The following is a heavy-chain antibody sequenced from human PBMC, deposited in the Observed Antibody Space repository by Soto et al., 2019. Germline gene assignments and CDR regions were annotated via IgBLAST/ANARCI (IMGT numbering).Heavy chain of an antibody. CDR3: VRDSGANYGTFWYFDL. V-gene: IGHV3-30-3*01. Sequence: QVQLVESGGGVVQPGRSLRISCAATGFSFNFYAMYWVRQAPGKGLEWVAMISNDGSSENYADSVRGRFIISRDNYKKTLVLKMNSLRPEDTSTYYCVRDSGANYGTFWYFDLWGRGTLVTVSS. CDR1: GFSFNFYA. D-gene: IGHD5-18*01. CDR2: ISNDGSSE. J-gene: IGHJ2*01.